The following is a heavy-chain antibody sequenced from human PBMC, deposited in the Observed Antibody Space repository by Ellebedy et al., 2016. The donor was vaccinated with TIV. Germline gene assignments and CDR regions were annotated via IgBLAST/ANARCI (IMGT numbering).Heavy chain of an antibody. V-gene: IGHV4-59*12. Sequence: MPSETLSLTCTVSGGSINTYYWTWIRQPPGKGLEYIGFVHYTGITNYNPSLRIRVTLSVDSFKNQFSLKLDSVTAADTAVYYCARDSKKGWAFDIWGQGTMVTVPS. CDR1: GGSINTYY. J-gene: IGHJ3*02. CDR2: VHYTGIT. CDR3: ARDSKKGWAFDI.